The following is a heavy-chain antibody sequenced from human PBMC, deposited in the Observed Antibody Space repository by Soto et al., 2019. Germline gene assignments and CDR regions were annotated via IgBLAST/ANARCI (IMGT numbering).Heavy chain of an antibody. CDR3: ARENYEGYFDY. D-gene: IGHD1-7*01. Sequence: SETLSLTCTVSGDSISTYYWSWIRQPPGKGLQWIGYIFYSGGTAYNPSLKSRVTISLDMSKKQISLKLSSVTAADTAVYYCARENYEGYFDYWGQGTLVTVSS. CDR2: IFYSGGT. CDR1: GDSISTYY. J-gene: IGHJ4*02. V-gene: IGHV4-59*01.